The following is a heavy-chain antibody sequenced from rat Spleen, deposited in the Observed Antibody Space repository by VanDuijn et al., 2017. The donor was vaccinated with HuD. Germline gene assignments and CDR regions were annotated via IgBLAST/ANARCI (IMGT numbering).Heavy chain of an antibody. Sequence: QVQLKESGPGLMQPSETLSLTCTVSGFSLTSNGVGWVRQPLGKGLVWMAVIWSGGNTDYNSALKSRLSISRDTSKSQVFLKMNSLQTEDTAIYFCTGGQYTTDYYYEDWFANWGQGTLVTVSS. V-gene: IGHV2-72*01. CDR1: GFSLTSNG. CDR3: TGGQYTTDYYYEDWFAN. CDR2: IWSGGNT. D-gene: IGHD1-6*01. J-gene: IGHJ3*01.